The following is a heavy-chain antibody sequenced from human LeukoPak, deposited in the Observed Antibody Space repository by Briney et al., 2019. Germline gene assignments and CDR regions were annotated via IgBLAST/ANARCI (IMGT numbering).Heavy chain of an antibody. CDR3: ARDRTRDQLLRSVDWFDP. Sequence: ASVMVSCKASGYTFTSYGISWVRQAPGQGLECMGWISAYNANTNYAQKLQGRVTMTTDTSTSTAYMELRSLRSDDTAVYYCARDRTRDQLLRSVDWFDPWGQGTLVTVSS. V-gene: IGHV1-18*01. J-gene: IGHJ5*02. CDR1: GYTFTSYG. D-gene: IGHD2-2*01. CDR2: ISAYNANT.